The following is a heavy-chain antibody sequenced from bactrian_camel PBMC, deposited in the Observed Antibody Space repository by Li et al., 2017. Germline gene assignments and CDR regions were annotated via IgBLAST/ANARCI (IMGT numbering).Heavy chain of an antibody. CDR1: DYSFNRYW. CDR3: AAARRLWDCWSYHGRDYKY. D-gene: IGHD5*01. V-gene: IGHV3S1*01. CDR2: IDTDGSP. Sequence: HVQLVESGGGSVQAGESLRLSCPVSDYSFNRYWAWFRRAPGKEREGVATIDTDGSPSYADSAKGRFTISKDNAKNTLYLQMHSLKPEDTAVYYCAAARRLWDCWSYHGRDYKYWGQGTQVTVS. J-gene: IGHJ4*01.